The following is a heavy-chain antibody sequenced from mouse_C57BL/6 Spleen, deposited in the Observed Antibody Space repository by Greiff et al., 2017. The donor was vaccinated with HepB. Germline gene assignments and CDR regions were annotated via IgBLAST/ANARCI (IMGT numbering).Heavy chain of an antibody. D-gene: IGHD2-4*01. CDR1: GFSFNTYA. J-gene: IGHJ2*01. V-gene: IGHV10-1*01. CDR3: VRGLRAFDY. CDR2: IRSKSNNYAT. Sequence: EVQLVESGGGLVQPKGSLKLSCAASGFSFNTYAMNWVRQAPGKGLEWVARIRSKSNNYATYYADSVKDRFTISRDDSESMLNLQMNNLKTEDTAMYYCVRGLRAFDYWGQGTTLTVSS.